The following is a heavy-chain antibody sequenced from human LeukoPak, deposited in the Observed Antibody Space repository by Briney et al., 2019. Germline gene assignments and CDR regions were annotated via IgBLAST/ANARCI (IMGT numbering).Heavy chain of an antibody. V-gene: IGHV3-48*03. Sequence: GGSLRLSCAASGFTFSSYEMNWVRQAPGKGLEWVSYISSSGSTIYYADSVKGRFTISRDNAKNSLYLQMNSLRAEDTAVYYCARWSREYCSSTSWPGVEYYFDYWGQGTLVTVSS. CDR1: GFTFSSYE. CDR2: ISSSGSTI. J-gene: IGHJ4*02. D-gene: IGHD2-2*01. CDR3: ARWSREYCSSTSWPGVEYYFDY.